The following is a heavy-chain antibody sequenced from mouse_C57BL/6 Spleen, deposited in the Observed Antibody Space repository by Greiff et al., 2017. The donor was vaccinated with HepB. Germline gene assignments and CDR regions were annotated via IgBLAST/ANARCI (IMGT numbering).Heavy chain of an antibody. J-gene: IGHJ3*01. CDR1: GYAFSSSW. CDR3: ARSWFAY. CDR2: IYPGDGDT. V-gene: IGHV1-82*01. Sequence: QVQLQQSGPELVKPGASVKISCKASGYAFSSSWMNWVKQRPGKGLEWIGRIYPGDGDTNYNGKFKGKATLTADKSSSTAYRQLSSLTSEDSAVYFCARSWFAYWGQGTLVTVSA.